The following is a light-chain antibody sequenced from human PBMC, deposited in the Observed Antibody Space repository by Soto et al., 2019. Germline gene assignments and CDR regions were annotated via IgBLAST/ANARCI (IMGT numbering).Light chain of an antibody. J-gene: IGLJ1*01. V-gene: IGLV1-40*01. CDR3: QSYDSSLSAPYV. CDR1: SSNIGAGYD. CDR2: GNS. Sequence: QSALTQPPSVSGAQGQRVTISCTGSSSNIGAGYDVHWYQQLPGTAPKLFIYGNSNRPSGVPDRFSGSKSGTSASLAITGLQAEDEADYYCQSYDSSLSAPYVFGTGTKVTVL.